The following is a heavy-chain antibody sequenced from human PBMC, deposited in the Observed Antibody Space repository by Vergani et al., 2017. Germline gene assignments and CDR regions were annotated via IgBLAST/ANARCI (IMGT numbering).Heavy chain of an antibody. CDR1: GYTFTGYY. CDR2: INPNSGGT. CDR3: ARNKYSGYDYRAAFES. Sequence: QVQLVQSGAEVKKPGASVTVSCKASGYTFTGYYMHWVRQAPGQGLEWMGWINPNSGGTNYAQKFQDKITITADESTSTVYMELSSLKSEDTAVYYCARNKYSGYDYRAAFESWGRGTRVTVSS. V-gene: IGHV1-2*02. D-gene: IGHD5-12*01. J-gene: IGHJ4*02.